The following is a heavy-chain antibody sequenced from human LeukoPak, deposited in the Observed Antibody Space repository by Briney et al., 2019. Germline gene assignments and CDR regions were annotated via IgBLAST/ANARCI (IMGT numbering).Heavy chain of an antibody. CDR1: GYTFTSYG. CDR2: ISAYNGNT. CDR3: ARDRTIFGVVTLYYYYGMDV. Sequence: ASVKVSCKASGYTFTSYGISWVRQAPGQGLEWMGWISAYNGNTNYAQKLQGRVTMTTDTSTSTAYMELRSLRSDDTAVYYCARDRTIFGVVTLYYYYGMDVWGQGTTVTVSS. V-gene: IGHV1-18*01. D-gene: IGHD3-3*01. J-gene: IGHJ6*02.